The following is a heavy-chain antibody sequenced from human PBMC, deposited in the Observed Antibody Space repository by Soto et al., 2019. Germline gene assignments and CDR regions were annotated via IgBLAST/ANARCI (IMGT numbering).Heavy chain of an antibody. CDR2: IIPILGIA. CDR1: GGTFSSYT. V-gene: IGHV1-69*02. J-gene: IGHJ3*02. Sequence: SVKVSCKASGGTFSSYTISWVRQAPGQGLEWMGRIIPILGIANYAQKFQGRVTITADKSTSTAYMELSSLRSEDTAVYYCARSFYYYDSSGWYNAFDIWGQGTIVTVSS. D-gene: IGHD3-22*01. CDR3: ARSFYYYDSSGWYNAFDI.